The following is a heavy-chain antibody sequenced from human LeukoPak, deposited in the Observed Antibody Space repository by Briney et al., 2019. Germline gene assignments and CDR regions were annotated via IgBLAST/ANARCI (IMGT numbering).Heavy chain of an antibody. D-gene: IGHD3-22*01. Sequence: PGGSLRLSRAASGFTFSSYWMSWVRQAPGKGLEWVAYIKQDGSEQSYVDSVKGRFTISRDNAKNSLYLQMNSLRAEDTAVYYCARDPRYYSDLYYFDHWGQGTLVTVSS. V-gene: IGHV3-7*01. CDR2: IKQDGSEQ. CDR3: ARDPRYYSDLYYFDH. CDR1: GFTFSSYW. J-gene: IGHJ4*02.